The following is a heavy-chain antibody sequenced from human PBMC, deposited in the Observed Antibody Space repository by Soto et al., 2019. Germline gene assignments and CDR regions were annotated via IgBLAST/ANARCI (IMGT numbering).Heavy chain of an antibody. Sequence: SETLSLTCAVNDASSTGYYGAWIRQSPGKGLEWIGEISHSGSTNYNPSLKSRVTISVDTSKNQFSLKLSSVTAADTGMYYCARNGGSTWYYFDSWGQGTVVTVS. CDR2: ISHSGST. D-gene: IGHD6-13*01. J-gene: IGHJ4*02. CDR1: DASSTGYY. CDR3: ARNGGSTWYYFDS. V-gene: IGHV4-34*01.